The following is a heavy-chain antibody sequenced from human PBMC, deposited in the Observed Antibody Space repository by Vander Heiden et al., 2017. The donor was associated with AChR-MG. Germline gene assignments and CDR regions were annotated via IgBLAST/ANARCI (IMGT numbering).Heavy chain of an antibody. CDR3: ARERGLIAFDI. Sequence: QVQLQESASGLVKPSETLSLTFTFPGGSISSYYWSWSRQPPGKGLEWIGYIYYSGSTNYNPSLKSRVTISVDTSKNQCSLKLSSVTAADTAVYYCARERGLIAFDIWGQGTMVTVSS. J-gene: IGHJ3*02. V-gene: IGHV4-59*01. CDR2: IYYSGST. CDR1: GGSISSYY.